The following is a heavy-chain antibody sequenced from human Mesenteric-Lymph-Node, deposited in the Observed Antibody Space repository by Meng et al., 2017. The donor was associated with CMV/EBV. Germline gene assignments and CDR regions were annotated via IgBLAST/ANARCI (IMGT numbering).Heavy chain of an antibody. CDR1: GASISRSNYY. D-gene: IGHD3-10*01. Sequence: SETLSLTCSVSGASISRSNYYWGWIRQPPGKDLEWIGSIYYSGRTYYNPSLKSRVTISVDTSKNQFSLNLSSVTAADTAVYYCARVRGDTSKGPWFFDLWGRGTLVTVSS. CDR2: IYYSGRT. J-gene: IGHJ2*01. V-gene: IGHV4-39*07. CDR3: ARVRGDTSKGPWFFDL.